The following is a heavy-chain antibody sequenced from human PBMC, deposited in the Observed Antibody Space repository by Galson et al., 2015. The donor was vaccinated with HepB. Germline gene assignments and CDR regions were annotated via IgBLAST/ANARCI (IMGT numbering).Heavy chain of an antibody. Sequence: SLRLSCAXSGFTFSSYSINWVRQAPGKGLEWVSSISSSSSYKYYADSVKGRFTISRDNAKNSLYLQMNSLRVEDTAVYYCARDPDRDGYNWGYYYYYGMDVWGQGTTVTVSS. V-gene: IGHV3-21*01. D-gene: IGHD5-24*01. CDR2: ISSSSSYK. CDR3: ARDPDRDGYNWGYYYYYGMDV. J-gene: IGHJ6*02. CDR1: GFTFSSYS.